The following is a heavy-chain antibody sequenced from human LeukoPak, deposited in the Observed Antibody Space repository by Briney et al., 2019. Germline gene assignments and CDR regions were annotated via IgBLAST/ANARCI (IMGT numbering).Heavy chain of an antibody. V-gene: IGHV1-8*01. CDR1: GYTFTSYD. CDR2: MNPNSGNT. J-gene: IGHJ5*02. CDR3: ARVASSGGRLLWFGSPGRRNWFDP. D-gene: IGHD3-10*01. Sequence: ASVKVSCKASGYTFTSYDINWVRQATGQGLEWMGWMNPNSGNTGYAQKFQGRVTMTRNTSISTAYMELSSLRSEDTAVYYCARVASSGGRLLWFGSPGRRNWFDPWGQGTLVTVSS.